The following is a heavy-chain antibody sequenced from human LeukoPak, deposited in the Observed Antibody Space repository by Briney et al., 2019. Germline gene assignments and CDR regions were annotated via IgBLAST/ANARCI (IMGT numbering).Heavy chain of an antibody. CDR1: GYTFTNYW. D-gene: IGHD3-3*01. J-gene: IGHJ4*02. CDR2: IYPGDSDT. Sequence: GESLKISCKSFGYTFTNYWIGWVRQMPGKGLELMGIIYPGDSDTRYSPSFQGQVTISADKSINTAYLQWSSLKSSDTAMYYCARGRPFSFGPYFDDWGQGTLVTVSS. V-gene: IGHV5-51*01. CDR3: ARGRPFSFGPYFDD.